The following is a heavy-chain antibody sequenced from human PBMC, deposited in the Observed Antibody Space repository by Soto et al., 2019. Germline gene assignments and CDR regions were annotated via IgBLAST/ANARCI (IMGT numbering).Heavy chain of an antibody. CDR1: GFTFSSYA. V-gene: IGHV3-30-3*01. CDR3: ARDAVCFDY. CDR2: ISYDGSKK. Sequence: GSLRLSCAASGFTFSSYAMHWVRQAPGKGLEWVAVISYDGSKKDYADSGRGRFTISRDNSKNTLYLQMNSLRPEDTSVYYCARDAVCFDYWGQGTLVTVSS. J-gene: IGHJ4*02.